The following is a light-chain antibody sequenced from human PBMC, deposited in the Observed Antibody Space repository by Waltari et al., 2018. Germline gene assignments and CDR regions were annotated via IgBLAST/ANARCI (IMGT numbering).Light chain of an antibody. CDR2: DVS. CDR1: QNIGNN. Sequence: DIQVTQSPSSLSASVGDRASITCRASQNIGNNLNWYQQQPGRAPKPLIYDVSSLNSGVPSRFRGSSSGTEFTLTISSLQPEDFATYYCQQSFTIPVAFGGGTKVDI. CDR3: QQSFTIPVA. V-gene: IGKV1-39*01. J-gene: IGKJ4*01.